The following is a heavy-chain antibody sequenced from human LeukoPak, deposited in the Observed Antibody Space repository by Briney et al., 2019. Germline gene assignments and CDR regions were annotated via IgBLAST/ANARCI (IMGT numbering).Heavy chain of an antibody. D-gene: IGHD1-7*01. CDR2: IYYSGST. CDR3: ARGANYGEDYFDY. Sequence: SETLSLTSTVSGGSISSYYWNWIRQPPGKGLEWIGYIYYSGSTNYNPSLKSRVTISVDTSKNHFSLKVSSVTAADTAVYYCARGANYGEDYFDYWGQGTLVTVSS. CDR1: GGSISSYY. V-gene: IGHV4-59*01. J-gene: IGHJ4*02.